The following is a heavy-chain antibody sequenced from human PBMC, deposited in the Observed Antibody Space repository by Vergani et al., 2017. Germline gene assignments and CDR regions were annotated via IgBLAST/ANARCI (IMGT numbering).Heavy chain of an antibody. CDR1: GYSFTRYW. D-gene: IGHD3-22*01. CDR3: ATYHVPYSGYRTPYDDDAFDI. J-gene: IGHJ3*02. CDR2: IYPGDSDT. V-gene: IGHV5-51*03. Sequence: EVQLVQSGAEVKKPGESLKISCKGSGYSFTRYWIGWVRQMPGKGLEWMVIIYPGDSDTRYSPSFQGQVTISADKSIITAYLQWSSLKASYTSMYYCATYHVPYSGYRTPYDDDAFDIWGQGTMVTVSS.